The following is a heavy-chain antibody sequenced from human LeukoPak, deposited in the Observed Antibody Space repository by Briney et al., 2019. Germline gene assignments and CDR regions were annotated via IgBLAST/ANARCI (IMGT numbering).Heavy chain of an antibody. CDR1: GFTFSSYG. CDR2: IRYDGSNK. J-gene: IGHJ4*02. D-gene: IGHD3-16*02. Sequence: GGSLRLSCAASGFTFSSYGMHWVRQAPGKGLEWVAFIRYDGSNKYYADSAKGRFTISRDNSKNTLYLQMNSLRAEDTAVYYCAKDYRDYFDYWGQGTLVTVSS. CDR3: AKDYRDYFDY. V-gene: IGHV3-30*02.